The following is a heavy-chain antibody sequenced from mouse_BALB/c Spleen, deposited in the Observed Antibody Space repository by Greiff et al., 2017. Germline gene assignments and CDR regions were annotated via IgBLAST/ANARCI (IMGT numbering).Heavy chain of an antibody. CDR2: ISTYYGDA. CDR1: GYTFTDYA. D-gene: IGHD3-1*01. V-gene: IGHV1S137*01. CDR3: ARWGSGYDAMDY. J-gene: IGHJ4*01. Sequence: QVQLQQSGAELVRPGVSVKISCKGSGYTFTDYAMHWVKQSHAKSLEWIGVISTYYGDASYNQKFKGKATMTVDKSSSTAYMELARLTSEDSAIYYCARWGSGYDAMDYWGQGISVTVSS.